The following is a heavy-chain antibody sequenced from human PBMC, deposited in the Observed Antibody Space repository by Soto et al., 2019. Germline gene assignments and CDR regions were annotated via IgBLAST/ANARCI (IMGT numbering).Heavy chain of an antibody. CDR3: ARDDGAYHYDISGSFDY. Sequence: GGSLRLSCGGSGFTFSGYWMSWVRQAPGKGLELVANIKQDGRGKYYVDSVKGRFTISRDNAKNSLYMQMNSLRAEDTAEYYCARDDGAYHYDISGSFDYGDQGTLVTVSS. D-gene: IGHD3-22*01. CDR1: GFTFSGYW. CDR2: IKQDGRGK. J-gene: IGHJ4*02. V-gene: IGHV3-7*03.